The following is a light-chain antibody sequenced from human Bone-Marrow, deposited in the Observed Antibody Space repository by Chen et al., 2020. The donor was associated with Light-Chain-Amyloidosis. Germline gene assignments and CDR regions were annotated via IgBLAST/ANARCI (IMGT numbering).Light chain of an antibody. CDR2: AAS. V-gene: IGKV1-39*01. CDR3: HKSYKTART. CDR1: QSINNY. Sequence: DIQMPQSPSSLYASVGDRVTITCRASQSINNYLNWYQQKPGKAPKVLIYAASSLQSGVPSRFSGSGSGTDFTLTISSLQAEDFATYYCHKSYKTARTFGQGTKVEI. J-gene: IGKJ1*01.